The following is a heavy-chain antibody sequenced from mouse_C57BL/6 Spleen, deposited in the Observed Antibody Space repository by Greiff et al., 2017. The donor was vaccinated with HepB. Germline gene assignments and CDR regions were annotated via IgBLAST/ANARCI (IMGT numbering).Heavy chain of an antibody. Sequence: VQLQQSGPGLVAPSPSLSITCTVSGFSLTSYGEHWVRQPPGQGLEWLGVIWAGGSTNYNSALMSRLSISKDNTKSQVFLKMNSLQTDNTAMYYCARLEDIWGQGTTLTGSS. J-gene: IGHJ2*01. CDR1: GFSLTSYG. CDR2: IWAGGST. D-gene: IGHD1-3*01. V-gene: IGHV2-9*02. CDR3: ARLEDI.